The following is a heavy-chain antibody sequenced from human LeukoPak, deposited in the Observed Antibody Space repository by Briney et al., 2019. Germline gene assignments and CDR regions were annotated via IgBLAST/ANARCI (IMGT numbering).Heavy chain of an antibody. J-gene: IGHJ4*02. V-gene: IGHV4-34*01. D-gene: IGHD6-6*01. CDR2: INHSGST. Sequence: SETLSLTCAVYGGSFSGYYWSWIRQPPGRGLEWIGEINHSGSTNYNPSLKSRVTISVDTSKNQFSLKLNSVTAADTAVYYCAREISPADSSSAFDSWGQGTLVTVSS. CDR1: GGSFSGYY. CDR3: AREISPADSSSAFDS.